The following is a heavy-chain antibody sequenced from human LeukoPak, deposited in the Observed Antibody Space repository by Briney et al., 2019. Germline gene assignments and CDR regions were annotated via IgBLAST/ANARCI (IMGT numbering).Heavy chain of an antibody. CDR3: ARGKGDPTMIAMIVTAVEFYFDH. J-gene: IGHJ4*02. CDR2: INHGGNT. V-gene: IGHV4-34*01. Sequence: SETLSLTCAVYGGSFSDYDWTWIRQPPGKGLEWIGEINHGGNTKYNPSLKSRVTISLDTSKNQFSLKLSSVTAADTAVYYCARGKGDPTMIAMIVTAVEFYFDHWGRGSVVTVSS. CDR1: GGSFSDYD. D-gene: IGHD3-22*01.